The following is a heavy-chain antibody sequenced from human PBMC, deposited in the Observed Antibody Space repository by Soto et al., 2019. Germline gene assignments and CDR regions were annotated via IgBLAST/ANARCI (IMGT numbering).Heavy chain of an antibody. J-gene: IGHJ1*01. D-gene: IGHD3-22*01. CDR2: IYSGGST. CDR3: ARDRVESGYPEYFQH. V-gene: IGHV3-53*01. CDR1: GFPASSNY. Sequence: GGSLSLSCEPSGFPASSNYMSWFRRAPGKGLEWVSVIYSGGSTYYADSVKGRFTISRDNSKNTLYLQMNSLRAEDTAVYYCARDRVESGYPEYFQHWGQGTLVTVS.